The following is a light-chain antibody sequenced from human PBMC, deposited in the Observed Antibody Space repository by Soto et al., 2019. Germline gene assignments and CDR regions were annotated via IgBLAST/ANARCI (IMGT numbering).Light chain of an antibody. CDR2: GSS. CDR3: QQYNNSPPT. J-gene: IGKJ1*01. Sequence: EIVMTQSPATLSVSPGERATLSCRASQSVAANLAWYQKNPGQAPRPLIYGSSTRAPGIPARFSGSGSGTEFTLTISSLQSEEFAVYYCQQYNNSPPTFGQGTKVAIK. V-gene: IGKV3D-15*01. CDR1: QSVAAN.